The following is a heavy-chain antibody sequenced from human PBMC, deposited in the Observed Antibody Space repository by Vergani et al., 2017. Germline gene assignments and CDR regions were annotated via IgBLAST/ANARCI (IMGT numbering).Heavy chain of an antibody. CDR2: INPNRGGT. Sequence: QVQLVQSGAEVKKPGASVKVSCKASGYTFTGYYMNWVRQAPGQGLEWMGWINPNRGGTNYAQKFQGRVTMTRDTSTSTAYMGLSRLRSDDTAVYYSSVRDMSYSSGLVPPFYCWGQGSLVTVSS. CDR1: GYTFTGYY. CDR3: SVRDMSYSSGLVPPFYC. V-gene: IGHV1-2*02. J-gene: IGHJ4*02. D-gene: IGHD6-19*01.